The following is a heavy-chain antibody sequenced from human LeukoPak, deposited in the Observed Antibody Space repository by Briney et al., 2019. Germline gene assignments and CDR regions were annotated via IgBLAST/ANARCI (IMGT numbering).Heavy chain of an antibody. CDR3: ARDTPYGSGSYYRFGYFQH. V-gene: IGHV1-69*06. Sequence: SVKVPCKASGGTFSSYAISWVRQAPGQGLEWMGGIIPIFGTANYAQKFQGRVTITADKSTSTAYMELSSLRSEDTAVYYCARDTPYGSGSYYRFGYFQHWGQGTLVTVSS. CDR2: IIPIFGTA. CDR1: GGTFSSYA. J-gene: IGHJ1*01. D-gene: IGHD3-10*01.